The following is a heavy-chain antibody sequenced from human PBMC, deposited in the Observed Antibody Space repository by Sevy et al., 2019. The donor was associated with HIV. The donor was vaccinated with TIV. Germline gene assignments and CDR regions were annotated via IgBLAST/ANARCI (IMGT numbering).Heavy chain of an antibody. V-gene: IGHV3-30-3*01. CDR1: GFTFSSYA. J-gene: IGHJ4*02. CDR2: ISYDGSNK. Sequence: GGSLRLSCAASGFTFSSYAMHWVRQAPGNGLEWVAVISYDGSNKYYADSVKGRFTISRDNSKNTLYLQMNSLRAEDTAVYYCAREGGEIAARPDQLPFDYWGQGTLVTVSS. CDR3: AREGGEIAARPDQLPFDY. D-gene: IGHD6-6*01.